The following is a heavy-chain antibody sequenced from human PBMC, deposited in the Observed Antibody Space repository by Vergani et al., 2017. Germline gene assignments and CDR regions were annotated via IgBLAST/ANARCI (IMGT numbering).Heavy chain of an antibody. CDR3: AREVGYYYYMDV. Sequence: QVQLRESGPGLVKPSQTLSLTCTVSGDSLTSGYYYWNWIRQPAGKGLEWIGRIYPTGSTNYNPPLRSRVTIPVDTSKNQFSLELSSVTAAATAVYYCAREVGYYYYMDVWGKGTTVIVSS. V-gene: IGHV4-61*02. CDR1: GDSLTSGYYY. CDR2: IYPTGST. J-gene: IGHJ6*03.